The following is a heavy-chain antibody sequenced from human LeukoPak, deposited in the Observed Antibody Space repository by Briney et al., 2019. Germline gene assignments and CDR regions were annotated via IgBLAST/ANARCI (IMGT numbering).Heavy chain of an antibody. CDR1: GGSFSGYY. V-gene: IGHV4-34*01. CDR3: ARQMGAGTAIFDY. CDR2: INHSGST. J-gene: IGHJ4*02. D-gene: IGHD6-13*01. Sequence: SETLSLTCAVYGGSFSGYYWSWIRQPPGKGLEWIGEINHSGSTNYNPSLKSRVTISVDTSKNQFSLKLSSVTAADTAVYYCARQMGAGTAIFDYWGQGTLVTVSS.